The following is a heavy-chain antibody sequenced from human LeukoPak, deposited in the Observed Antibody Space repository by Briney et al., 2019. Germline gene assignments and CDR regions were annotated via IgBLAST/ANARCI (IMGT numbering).Heavy chain of an antibody. V-gene: IGHV4-59*01. J-gene: IGHJ6*02. CDR3: ARGGDYDFWSGYYRDYYCYYGMDV. Sequence: SETLSLTCTVSGGSISSYYWSWIRQPPGKGLEWIGYIYYSGSTNYNPSLKSRVTISVDTSKNQFSLKLSSVTAADTAVYYCARGGDYDFWSGYYRDYYCYYGMDVWGQGTTVTVS. CDR1: GGSISSYY. CDR2: IYYSGST. D-gene: IGHD3-3*01.